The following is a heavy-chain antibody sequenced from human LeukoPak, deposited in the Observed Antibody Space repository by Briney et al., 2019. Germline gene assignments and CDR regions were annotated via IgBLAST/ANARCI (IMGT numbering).Heavy chain of an antibody. V-gene: IGHV1-18*01. CDR3: ARDKYYYDSSGTAFDI. CDR1: GYTFTSYG. D-gene: IGHD3-22*01. CDR2: ISAYNGNT. Sequence: VASVKVSCKASGYTFTSYGISWVRQAPGQGLEWMGWISAYNGNTNYAQKLQGRVTMTTDTSTSTAYMELRSLRSDDTAVYYCARDKYYYDSSGTAFDIWGQGTMVTVSS. J-gene: IGHJ3*02.